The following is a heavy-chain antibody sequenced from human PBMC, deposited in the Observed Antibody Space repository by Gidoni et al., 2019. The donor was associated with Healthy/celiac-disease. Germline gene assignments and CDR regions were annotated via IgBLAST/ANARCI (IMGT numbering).Heavy chain of an antibody. J-gene: IGHJ4*02. CDR2: INHRGSP. CDR3: VRGEGRQIRVGATFIY. V-gene: IGHV4-34*01. CDR1: GGSFSGYY. Sequence: QVQLQQWGAGLLKPSETLSLTCAVYGGSFSGYYWSWMRQPPGKGLEWIGVINHRGSPNYNQPCKRRVPIVVYTPKNQVSLKLSFPRAADTAGEYCVRGEGRQIRVGATFIYWGQGTLVTVSS. D-gene: IGHD1-26*01.